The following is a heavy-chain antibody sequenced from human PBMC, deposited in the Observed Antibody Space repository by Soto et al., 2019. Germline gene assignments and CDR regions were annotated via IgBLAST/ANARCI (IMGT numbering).Heavy chain of an antibody. CDR1: GFTFIGFD. CDR2: IGTAGDT. J-gene: IGHJ4*02. CDR3: AKSQEIGTHFFDS. D-gene: IGHD6-13*01. V-gene: IGHV3-13*01. Sequence: TWGSLRLSCEAPGFTFIGFDMRLFRQPTGKGLEWVSSIGTAGDTYYAVSVKGRFTISRDNAKNSLSLQMNSLRAGDMAVYFCAKSQEIGTHFFDSWGQGTQVTVSS.